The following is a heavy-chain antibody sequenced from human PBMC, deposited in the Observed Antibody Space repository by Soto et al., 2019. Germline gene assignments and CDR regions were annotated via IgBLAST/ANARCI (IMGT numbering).Heavy chain of an antibody. CDR3: ARGHGWELPYFDY. Sequence: QVQLQQWGAGLLKPSETLSLTCAVYGGSFSGYYWSWIRQPPGKRLEWIGEINHSGSTNYNPSLKSRVTISVDTSKNQFTLKLSSVTAADTAVYYCARGHGWELPYFDYWGQGTLVTVFS. CDR1: GGSFSGYY. J-gene: IGHJ4*02. CDR2: INHSGST. V-gene: IGHV4-34*01. D-gene: IGHD1-26*01.